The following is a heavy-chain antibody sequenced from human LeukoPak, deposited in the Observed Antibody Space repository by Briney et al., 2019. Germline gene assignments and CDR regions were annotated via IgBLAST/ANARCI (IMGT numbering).Heavy chain of an antibody. D-gene: IGHD3-16*01. J-gene: IGHJ4*02. CDR2: ISSIVGAT. Sequence: GGSLRLSCASSVFTFSNYAMTWVRQAPGKGLEWVSIISSIVGATNYADSVKGRVTISRDNSKNTLYLQMNGLSVEDTAVYYCATGVSGDHWGQGTLVTVSS. CDR3: ATGVSGDH. V-gene: IGHV3-23*01. CDR1: VFTFSNYA.